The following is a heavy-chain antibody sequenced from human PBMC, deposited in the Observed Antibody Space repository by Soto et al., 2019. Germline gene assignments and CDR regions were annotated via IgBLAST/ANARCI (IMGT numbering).Heavy chain of an antibody. D-gene: IGHD4-17*01. CDR1: GGSISSGGYY. V-gene: IGHV4-31*03. J-gene: IGHJ4*02. CDR3: ARSSQSTVTTIDY. CDR2: IYYSGST. Sequence: QVQLQESGPGLVKPSQTLSLTCTVSGGSISSGGYYWSWIRQHPGKGLEWIGYIYYSGSTYYNPSLESRVTISVDTSKNQFSLKLSSVPAADTAVYYCARSSQSTVTTIDYWGQGTLVTVSS.